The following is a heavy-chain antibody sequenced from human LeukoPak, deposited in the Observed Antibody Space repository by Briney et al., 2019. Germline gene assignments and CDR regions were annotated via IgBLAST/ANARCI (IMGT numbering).Heavy chain of an antibody. CDR2: ISPDDSEI. Sequence: GESLKISCKGSGYSFTTYWIAWVRQMPGRGLEWMGIISPDDSEIRYSPSFRGQVTISADKSISTAYLQWSRLKASDAAIYYCARHEGSGSYYSYWGQGTLVTVSS. V-gene: IGHV5-51*01. D-gene: IGHD1-26*01. J-gene: IGHJ4*02. CDR3: ARHEGSGSYYSY. CDR1: GYSFTTYW.